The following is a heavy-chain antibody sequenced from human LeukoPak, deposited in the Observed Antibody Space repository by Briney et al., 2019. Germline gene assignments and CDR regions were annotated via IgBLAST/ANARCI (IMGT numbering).Heavy chain of an antibody. D-gene: IGHD2-15*01. Sequence: ASVTLSFTASGYTFTVYYMHWVRQAPGQGLEWMGWINPNSGGTNYAQKFQGRVTMTRDTSISTAYMELSRLRSDDTAVYYCAREVCSGGSCYAVFDYWGQGTLVTVSS. CDR2: INPNSGGT. J-gene: IGHJ4*02. CDR3: AREVCSGGSCYAVFDY. CDR1: GYTFTVYY. V-gene: IGHV1-2*02.